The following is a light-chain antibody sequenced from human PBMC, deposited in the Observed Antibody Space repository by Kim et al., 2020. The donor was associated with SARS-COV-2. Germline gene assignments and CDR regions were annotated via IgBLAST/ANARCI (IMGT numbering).Light chain of an antibody. V-gene: IGKV3-15*01. Sequence: LTQFPASLSVSPGERATVSCRASESVSTNLAWYQQTPGQGPRLLIYGSSARATGIPARFSGSGSGTDFTLTISNLQSEDFTVYFCQQYDHWPPTFGQGTRLEIK. CDR3: QQYDHWPPT. J-gene: IGKJ5*01. CDR1: ESVSTN. CDR2: GSS.